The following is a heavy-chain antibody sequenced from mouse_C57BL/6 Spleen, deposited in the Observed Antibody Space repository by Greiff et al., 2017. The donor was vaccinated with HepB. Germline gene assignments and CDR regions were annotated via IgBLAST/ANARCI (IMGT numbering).Heavy chain of an antibody. CDR3: ARNYYGNYADYAMDY. J-gene: IGHJ4*01. CDR2: ISSGSSTI. CDR1: GFTFSDYG. Sequence: EVMLVESGGGLVKPGGSLKLSCAASGFTFSDYGMHWVRQAPEKGLEWVAYISSGSSTIYYADTVKGRFTISRDNAKNTLFLQMTSLRSEDTAMYYCARNYYGNYADYAMDYWGQGTSVTVSS. D-gene: IGHD2-1*01. V-gene: IGHV5-17*01.